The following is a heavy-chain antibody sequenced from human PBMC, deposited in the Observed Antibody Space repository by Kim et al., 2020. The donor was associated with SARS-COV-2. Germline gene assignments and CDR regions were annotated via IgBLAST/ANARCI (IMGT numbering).Heavy chain of an antibody. J-gene: IGHJ4*02. Sequence: SETLSLTCTVSGGSISSYYWSWIRQPPGKGLEWIGYIYYSGSTNYNPSLKSRVTISVDTSKNQFSLKLSSVTAADTAVYYCARSRITMVRGVIIGGFDYWGQGTLVTVSS. CDR1: GGSISSYY. CDR3: ARSRITMVRGVIIGGFDY. V-gene: IGHV4-59*08. D-gene: IGHD3-10*01. CDR2: IYYSGST.